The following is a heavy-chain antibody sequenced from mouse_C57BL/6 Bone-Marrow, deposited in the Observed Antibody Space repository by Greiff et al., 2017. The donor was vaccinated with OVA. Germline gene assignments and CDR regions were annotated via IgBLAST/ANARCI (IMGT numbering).Heavy chain of an antibody. J-gene: IGHJ3*01. CDR3: ARDDYGSREFAY. Sequence: EVKLMESGGGLVKPGGSLKLSCAASGFTFSSYAMSWVRQTPEKRLEWVATISDGGSYTYYPDNVKGRFTISRDNAKNNLYLQMSHLKSEDTAMYYCARDDYGSREFAYWGQGTLVTVSA. CDR2: ISDGGSYT. V-gene: IGHV5-4*01. D-gene: IGHD1-1*01. CDR1: GFTFSSYA.